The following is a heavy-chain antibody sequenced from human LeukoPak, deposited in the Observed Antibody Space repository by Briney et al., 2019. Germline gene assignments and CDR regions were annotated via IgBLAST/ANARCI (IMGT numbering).Heavy chain of an antibody. CDR1: GSTFTDYY. Sequence: ASVTVSCKASGSTFTDYYMHWVRQAPGQGLEWMGWINPNSGGTNFAQKFQGRVTMTRDTSISTAYMELNRLRSDDTAVYYCARDNDSRDPPHFDYWGQGTLVTVSS. CDR3: ARDNDSRDPPHFDY. V-gene: IGHV1-2*02. CDR2: INPNSGGT. J-gene: IGHJ4*02. D-gene: IGHD3-16*01.